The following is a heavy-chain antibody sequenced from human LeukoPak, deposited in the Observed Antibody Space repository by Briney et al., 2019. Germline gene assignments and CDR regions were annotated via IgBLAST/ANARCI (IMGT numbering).Heavy chain of an antibody. Sequence: ASVTVSCKASGGTSSSYAISWVRQAPGQGLEWMGGIIPIFGTANYAQKFQGRVTITADESTSTAYMELSSLRSEDTAVYYCARGAYYGSGSYSPFDYWGQGTLVTVSS. V-gene: IGHV1-69*13. J-gene: IGHJ4*02. CDR2: IIPIFGTA. CDR3: ARGAYYGSGSYSPFDY. CDR1: GGTSSSYA. D-gene: IGHD3-10*01.